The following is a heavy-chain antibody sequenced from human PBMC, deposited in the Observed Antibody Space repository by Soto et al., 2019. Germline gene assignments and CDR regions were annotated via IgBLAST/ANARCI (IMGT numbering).Heavy chain of an antibody. CDR1: GFTFDDYA. J-gene: IGHJ4*02. D-gene: IGHD6-19*01. CDR3: ANLHSSGGNYFDY. Sequence: EVQLVESGGGLVQPGRSLRLSCAASGFTFDDYAMHWVRQAPGKGLEWVSGISWNSGSIGYADSVKGRFTISRDNAKNSLYLQMNSLRAEDTALYYCANLHSSGGNYFDYWGQGTLVTVSA. V-gene: IGHV3-9*01. CDR2: ISWNSGSI.